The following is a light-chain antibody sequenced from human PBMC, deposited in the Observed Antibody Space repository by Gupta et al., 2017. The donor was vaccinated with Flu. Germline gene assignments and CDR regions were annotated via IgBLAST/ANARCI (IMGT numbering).Light chain of an antibody. V-gene: IGLV1-47*02. Sequence: QSVLTQPPSASGTPGQRVTISCSGGSSNIGSNYVYWYQQLPGTAPKLLIYSDNHRPSGVPDRFSGSKSGTSASLAISGLRADDEADYYCAAWDDSLSGPVFGGGTKVTV. CDR3: AAWDDSLSGPV. J-gene: IGLJ2*01. CDR2: SDN. CDR1: SSNIGSNY.